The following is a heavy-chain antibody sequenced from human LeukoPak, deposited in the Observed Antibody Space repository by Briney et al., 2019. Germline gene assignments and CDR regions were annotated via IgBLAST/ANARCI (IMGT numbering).Heavy chain of an antibody. V-gene: IGHV3-48*01. CDR3: ATHCSSSSCP. Sequence: GGSLRLSCAPSGFTFSSYSMDWVRQAPGKGLEWISYISSSSSTIYYADSVKGRFTISRDNAKNSLYLQMNNLRADDPAVQYCATHCSSSSCPWGEGAQGTVAS. D-gene: IGHD2-15*01. J-gene: IGHJ5*02. CDR2: ISSSSSTI. CDR1: GFTFSSYS.